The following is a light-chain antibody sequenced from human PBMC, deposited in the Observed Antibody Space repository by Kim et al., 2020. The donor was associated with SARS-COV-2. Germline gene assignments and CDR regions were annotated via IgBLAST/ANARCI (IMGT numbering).Light chain of an antibody. CDR1: QSLLHSNGYNY. V-gene: IGKV2-28*01. CDR2: LGS. J-gene: IGKJ5*01. CDR3: KQAVQTLT. Sequence: DIVMTQSPLSLPVTPGEPASISCRSSQSLLHSNGYNYLDWYLQKPGQSPQLLVYLGSNRASGVPDRFSGSGSGTDFTLKISRVEAEDVGVYYCKQAVQTLTVGQGTRLEIK.